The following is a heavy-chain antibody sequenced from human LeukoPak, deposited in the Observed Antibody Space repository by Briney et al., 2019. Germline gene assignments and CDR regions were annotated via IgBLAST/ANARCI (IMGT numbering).Heavy chain of an antibody. CDR1: GGSISSSSYY. CDR3: ARHRPWFGELEASWFDP. Sequence: ASETLSLTCTVSGGSISSSSYYWGWIRQPPGKGLEWIGSIYYSGSTYYNPSLKSRVTISVDTSKNQFSLKLSSVTAADTAVYYCARHRPWFGELEASWFDPWGQGTLVTVSS. J-gene: IGHJ5*02. D-gene: IGHD3-10*01. CDR2: IYYSGST. V-gene: IGHV4-39*01.